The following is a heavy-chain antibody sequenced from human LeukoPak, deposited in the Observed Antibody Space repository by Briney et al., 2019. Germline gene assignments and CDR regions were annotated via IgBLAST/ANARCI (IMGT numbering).Heavy chain of an antibody. Sequence: GRSLRLSCAASGFTFSSYGMHWVRQAPGKGLEWVAVISYDGSNKYYADPVKGRFTISRDNSMNTLYMQMNSLRGEDAAVYYCVRGGYCSGTSCAHYDGMDVWGQGTTVTVSS. CDR1: GFTFSSYG. D-gene: IGHD2-2*01. CDR2: ISYDGSNK. V-gene: IGHV3-30*03. J-gene: IGHJ6*02. CDR3: VRGGYCSGTSCAHYDGMDV.